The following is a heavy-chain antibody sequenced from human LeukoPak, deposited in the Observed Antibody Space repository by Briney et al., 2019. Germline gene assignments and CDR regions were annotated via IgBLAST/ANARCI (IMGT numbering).Heavy chain of an antibody. CDR2: IYFSGST. CDR1: GGSISSYY. J-gene: IGHJ6*02. V-gene: IGHV4-59*08. D-gene: IGHD3-3*01. Sequence: SETLSLTCTVSGGSISSYYWSWIRQPPGKGLEWIGYIYFSGSTNYNPSLKSRVTISVDTSKNQFSLKLSSVTAADTAVYYCARHSEGVVWSVWGQGTTVTVSS. CDR3: ARHSEGVVWSV.